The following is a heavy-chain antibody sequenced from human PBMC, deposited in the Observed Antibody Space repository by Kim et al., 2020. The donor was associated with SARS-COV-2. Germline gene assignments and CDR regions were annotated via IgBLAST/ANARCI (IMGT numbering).Heavy chain of an antibody. J-gene: IGHJ3*02. CDR3: ANLYDSSGYYGAFDI. D-gene: IGHD3-22*01. V-gene: IGHV3-23*01. Sequence: SVKGRSTIARANSKNPLYLQMSSLRAEDTTVYYCANLYDSSGYYGAFDIWGQGTMVTVSS.